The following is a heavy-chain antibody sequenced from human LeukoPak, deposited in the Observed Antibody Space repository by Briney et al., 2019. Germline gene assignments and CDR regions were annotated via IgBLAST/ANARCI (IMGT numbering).Heavy chain of an antibody. J-gene: IGHJ4*02. CDR1: GFTFSSYA. Sequence: PAGSLRLSCAASGFTFSSYAMSWVRQAPGKGLEWVSAISGSGGSTYYADSVKGRFTISRDNSKNTLYLQMNSLRAEDTAVYYCARGDYDFWSGYYWLDYWGQGTLVTVSS. D-gene: IGHD3-3*01. CDR3: ARGDYDFWSGYYWLDY. V-gene: IGHV3-23*01. CDR2: ISGSGGST.